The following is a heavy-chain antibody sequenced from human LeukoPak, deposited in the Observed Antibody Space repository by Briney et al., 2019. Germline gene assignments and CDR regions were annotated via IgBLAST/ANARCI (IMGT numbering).Heavy chain of an antibody. Sequence: GASVKVSCKASGYTFTGYYMHWVRQAPGQGLEWMGWINPNSGGTNYAQKFQGRVTMTRDTSISTAYMELSRLRSDDTAVYYCARLTDYGGREYSDYWGQGTLVTVSS. CDR2: INPNSGGT. CDR3: ARLTDYGGREYSDY. CDR1: GYTFTGYY. V-gene: IGHV1-2*02. J-gene: IGHJ4*02. D-gene: IGHD4-23*01.